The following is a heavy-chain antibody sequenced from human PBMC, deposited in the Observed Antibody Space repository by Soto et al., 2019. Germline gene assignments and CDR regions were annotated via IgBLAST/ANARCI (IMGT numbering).Heavy chain of an antibody. V-gene: IGHV5-51*01. Sequence: GESLKISCKGSGYSFTSYWIGWVRQMPGKGLEWMGIIYPGDSDTRYSPSFQGQVTISADKSISTAYLQWSSLKASDTAMYYCASSRYNWNDYLSPRMYYYMDVWGKGTTVTVSS. CDR2: IYPGDSDT. D-gene: IGHD1-1*01. J-gene: IGHJ6*03. CDR1: GYSFTSYW. CDR3: ASSRYNWNDYLSPRMYYYMDV.